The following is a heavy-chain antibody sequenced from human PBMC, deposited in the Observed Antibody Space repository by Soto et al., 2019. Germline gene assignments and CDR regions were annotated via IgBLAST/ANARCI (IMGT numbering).Heavy chain of an antibody. J-gene: IGHJ4*02. D-gene: IGHD1-26*01. V-gene: IGHV3-33*01. CDR3: ARDPHPGIGGSSDY. CDR1: GFTFSSYG. Sequence: QVQLVESGGGVVQPGRSLRLACAASGFTFSSYGMHWVRQAPGKGLEWVAVIWYDGSNKYYADSVKGRFTISRDNSKNTLYLQMNSLRAEDTAVYYCARDPHPGIGGSSDYWGQGTLVTVSS. CDR2: IWYDGSNK.